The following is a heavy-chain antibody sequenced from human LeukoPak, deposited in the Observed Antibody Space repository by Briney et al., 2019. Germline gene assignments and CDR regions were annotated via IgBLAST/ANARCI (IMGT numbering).Heavy chain of an antibody. J-gene: IGHJ3*02. CDR3: ARDRRDEDAFDI. D-gene: IGHD2-21*02. Sequence: SETLSLTCTVSGGSISSSSYYWGWVRQPPGRGLEWIGSIYYSGSTYYNPSLKSRVTISVDASKNQFSLKLSSVTAADTAVYYCARDRRDEDAFDIWGQGTMVTVSS. CDR2: IYYSGST. V-gene: IGHV4-39*02. CDR1: GGSISSSSYY.